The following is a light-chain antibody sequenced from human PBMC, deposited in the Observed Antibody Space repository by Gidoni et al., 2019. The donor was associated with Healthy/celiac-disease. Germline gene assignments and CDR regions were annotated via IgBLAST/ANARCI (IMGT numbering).Light chain of an antibody. CDR3: YSTDSSGNHYV. Sequence: SYELTQPPSVSVSPGQTARITCSGDALPKKYAYWYQQKSGQAPVLVIYEENKRPSGIPERFSGSSSGTMATLTISGAQVEDEADYYCYSTDSSGNHYVFGTGTKVTVL. CDR1: ALPKKY. J-gene: IGLJ1*01. CDR2: EEN. V-gene: IGLV3-10*01.